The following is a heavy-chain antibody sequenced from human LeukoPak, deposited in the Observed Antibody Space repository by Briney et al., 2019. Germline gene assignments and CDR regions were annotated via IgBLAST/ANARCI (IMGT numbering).Heavy chain of an antibody. CDR1: GGSFSGYY. CDR3: ARVNWNYGPGAFDI. D-gene: IGHD1-7*01. Sequence: SETLSHTCAVYGGSFSGYYWSWLRQPPGKGLEWIGEINNTGSTNYTPSLTSRVTISVDTSKNQFSLKLSSVAAADTAVYYCARVNWNYGPGAFDIWGQGRMVTVSS. CDR2: INNTGST. V-gene: IGHV4-34*01. J-gene: IGHJ3*02.